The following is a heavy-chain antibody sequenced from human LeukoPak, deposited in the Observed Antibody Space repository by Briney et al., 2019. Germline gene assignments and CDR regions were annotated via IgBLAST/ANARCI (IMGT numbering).Heavy chain of an antibody. Sequence: SQTLSLTCAVYGGSFSGYYWSWIRQPPGKGLEWIGEINHRGSTNYNPSLKSRVTISVDTSKNQFSLKLSSVTAADTAVYYCAAYYYDSSGYSEYSWFDPWGQGTLVTVSS. CDR2: INHRGST. V-gene: IGHV4-34*01. D-gene: IGHD3-22*01. CDR1: GGSFSGYY. J-gene: IGHJ5*02. CDR3: AAYYYDSSGYSEYSWFDP.